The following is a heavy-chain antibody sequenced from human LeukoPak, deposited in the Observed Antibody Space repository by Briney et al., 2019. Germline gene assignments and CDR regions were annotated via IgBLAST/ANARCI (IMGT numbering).Heavy chain of an antibody. CDR3: ARKARIAAAGLGRNWFDP. CDR2: MNPNSGNT. J-gene: IGHJ5*02. Sequence: ASVKVSCKASGYTFTSYDINWVRQAPGQGLEWMGWMNPNSGNTGYAQKFQGRVTMTRNTSISTAYMELSSLRSEDTAVYYCARKARIAAAGLGRNWFDPWGQGTLVTVSS. V-gene: IGHV1-8*01. CDR1: GYTFTSYD. D-gene: IGHD6-13*01.